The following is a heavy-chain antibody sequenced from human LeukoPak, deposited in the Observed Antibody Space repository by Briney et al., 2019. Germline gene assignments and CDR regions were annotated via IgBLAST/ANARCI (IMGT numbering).Heavy chain of an antibody. CDR1: GSSISSDYY. V-gene: IGHV4-38-2*02. J-gene: IGHJ4*02. CDR3: ARVVGATSIDY. CDR2: IKHRGRS. D-gene: IGHD2-15*01. Sequence: SETLSLTCSVSGSSISSDYYWGWVRQPPGKGLEWIGSIKHRGRSYYNPSLKSRVAISVDTSKNQFSLQLSSVTAADTAVYYCARVVGATSIDYWGQGILVTVSS.